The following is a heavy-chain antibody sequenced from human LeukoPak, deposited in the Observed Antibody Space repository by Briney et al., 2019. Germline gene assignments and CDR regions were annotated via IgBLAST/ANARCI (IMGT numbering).Heavy chain of an antibody. CDR3: ARGSGYYGSGSYYERDFDY. CDR2: INHSGST. D-gene: IGHD3-10*01. V-gene: IGHV4-34*01. Sequence: SETLSLTCAVYGGSFSGYYWSWIRQPPGKGLKWIGEINHSGSTNYNPSLKSRVTISVDTSKNQFSLKLSSVTAADTAVYYCARGSGYYGSGSYYERDFDYWGQGTLVTVSS. CDR1: GGSFSGYY. J-gene: IGHJ4*02.